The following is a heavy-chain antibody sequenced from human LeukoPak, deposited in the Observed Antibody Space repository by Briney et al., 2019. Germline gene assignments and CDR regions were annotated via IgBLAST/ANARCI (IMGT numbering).Heavy chain of an antibody. CDR3: ARSYDSSGYGLE. J-gene: IGHJ4*02. CDR1: GGSISSYY. Sequence: SETLSLTCTVSGGSISSYYWSWIRQPPGKGLEWIGYIYYSGSTNYNPSLKSRVTISVDTSKNQFSLKLSSVTAADTAVYYCARSYDSSGYGLEWGQGTLVTVSP. D-gene: IGHD3-22*01. V-gene: IGHV4-59*01. CDR2: IYYSGST.